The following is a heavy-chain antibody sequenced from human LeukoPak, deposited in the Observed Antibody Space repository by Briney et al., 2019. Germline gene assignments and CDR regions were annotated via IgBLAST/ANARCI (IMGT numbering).Heavy chain of an antibody. D-gene: IGHD2-2*01. V-gene: IGHV3-23*01. CDR1: GFTFGNYA. CDR3: ARYCTSTSCAFEY. CDR2: ISGSGGSP. J-gene: IGHJ4*02. Sequence: GGSLRLSCAASGFTFGNYAMTWVRQAPGEGVEWVSSISGSGGSPIYADSVKGRFTISRDNSKGTLYLQMNSLRAEDTAIYYCARYCTSTSCAFEYWGQGTLVTVSS.